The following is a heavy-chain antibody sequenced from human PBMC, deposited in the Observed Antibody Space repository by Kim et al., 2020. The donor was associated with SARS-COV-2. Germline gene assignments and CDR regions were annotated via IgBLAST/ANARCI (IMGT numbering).Heavy chain of an antibody. Sequence: DYAAPGKGRFTISRDDSKNTLYLQMNSLKTEDTAVYYCTTVVRGVTDFDYWGQGTLVTVSS. D-gene: IGHD3-10*01. CDR3: TTVVRGVTDFDY. J-gene: IGHJ4*02. V-gene: IGHV3-15*01.